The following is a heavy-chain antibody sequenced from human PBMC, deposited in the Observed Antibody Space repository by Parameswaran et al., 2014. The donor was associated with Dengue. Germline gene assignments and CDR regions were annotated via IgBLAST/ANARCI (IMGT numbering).Heavy chain of an antibody. CDR2: IIPIFGAA. Sequence: WVRQAPGQGLEWMGGIIPIFGAANYAQKFQGRVTITADKSTSTAYMEPSSLRSEDTAVYYCARDIAAAGDDYWGQGTLVTVSS. J-gene: IGHJ4*02. V-gene: IGHV1-69*06. CDR3: ARDIAAAGDDY. D-gene: IGHD6-13*01.